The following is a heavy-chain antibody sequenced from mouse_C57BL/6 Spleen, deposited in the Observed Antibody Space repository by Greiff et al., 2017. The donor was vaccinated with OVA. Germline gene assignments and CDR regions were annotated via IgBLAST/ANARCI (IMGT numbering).Heavy chain of an antibody. Sequence: QVQLKESGAELVKPGASVKISCKASGYAFSSYWMNWVKQRPGKGLEWIGQIYPGDGDTNYNGKFKGKATLTADKSSSTAYMQLSSLTSEDSAVYFCAREGDITQYFDVWGTGTTVTVSS. D-gene: IGHD1-3*01. J-gene: IGHJ1*03. CDR2: IYPGDGDT. V-gene: IGHV1-80*01. CDR3: AREGDITQYFDV. CDR1: GYAFSSYW.